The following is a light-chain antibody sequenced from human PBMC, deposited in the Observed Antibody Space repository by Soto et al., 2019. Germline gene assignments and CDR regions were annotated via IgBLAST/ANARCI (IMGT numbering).Light chain of an antibody. CDR1: SSDIGAGYR. J-gene: IGLJ1*01. CDR3: SSYTSSSTFYV. V-gene: IGLV1-40*01. Sequence: QSVLTQPPSVSGAPGERVTISCTGSSSDIGAGYRVRWYQQVPGTAPKLLIYDNTNRPSGVSVRFSGSKSGTSASLTISGLQAEDEADYYCSSYTSSSTFYVFGTGTKLTVL. CDR2: DNT.